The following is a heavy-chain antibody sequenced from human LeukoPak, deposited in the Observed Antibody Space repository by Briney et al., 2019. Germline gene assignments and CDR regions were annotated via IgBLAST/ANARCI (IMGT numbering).Heavy chain of an antibody. CDR2: VKQDGSEK. J-gene: IGHJ4*02. Sequence: GGSLTLSCAASGFTFINYWMSWVRQAPGKGLEWVANVKQDGSEKYYVDSVKGRFTISRDNAKNSLHLQMNSLRAEDTAVYYCARVYGGNYNDYWGQGTLVTVSS. D-gene: IGHD4-23*01. V-gene: IGHV3-7*04. CDR3: ARVYGGNYNDY. CDR1: GFTFINYW.